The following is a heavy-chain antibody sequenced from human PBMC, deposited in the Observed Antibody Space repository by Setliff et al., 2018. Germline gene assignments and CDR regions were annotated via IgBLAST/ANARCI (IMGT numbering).Heavy chain of an antibody. CDR2: LYYSGTT. CDR1: GASISGYY. V-gene: IGHV4-59*01. J-gene: IGHJ4*02. CDR3: AREGDTSGYYYGGGFDY. Sequence: SETLSLTCSVSGASISGYYWSWIRQSPTKGLEWIGSLYYSGTTSYNPSLKSRVTMSADTSERQFFLKLSSVTTADTALYYCAREGDTSGYYYGGGFDYWGQGIPVTVSS. D-gene: IGHD3-22*01.